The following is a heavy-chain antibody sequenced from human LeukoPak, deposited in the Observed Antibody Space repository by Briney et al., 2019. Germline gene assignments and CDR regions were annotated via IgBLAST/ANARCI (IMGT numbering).Heavy chain of an antibody. CDR3: ARVGSYYPSGPNDY. Sequence: GGSLRLSCAASGFTFSSYEMNWVRQAPGKGLEWVSYISSSGSTIYYADSVKGRFTISRDNAKNSLYLQMNSLRAEGTAVYYCARVGSYYPSGPNDYWGQGTLVTVSS. J-gene: IGHJ4*02. CDR1: GFTFSSYE. V-gene: IGHV3-48*03. D-gene: IGHD1-26*01. CDR2: ISSSGSTI.